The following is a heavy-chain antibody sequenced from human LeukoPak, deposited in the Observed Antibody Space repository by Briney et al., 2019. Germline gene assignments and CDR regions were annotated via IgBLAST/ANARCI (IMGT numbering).Heavy chain of an antibody. CDR1: GFTFSGYG. CDR3: ARVSSGWYGY. CDR2: ISSNGGST. D-gene: IGHD6-19*01. J-gene: IGHJ1*01. V-gene: IGHV3-64*01. Sequence: PGGSLRLSCAASGFTFSGYGMHWVRQAPGKGLEYVSAISSNGGSTNYANSVKGRFAISRDNSKNTLYLQMGSLRTEDMAVYYCARVSSGWYGYWGQGTLVTVSS.